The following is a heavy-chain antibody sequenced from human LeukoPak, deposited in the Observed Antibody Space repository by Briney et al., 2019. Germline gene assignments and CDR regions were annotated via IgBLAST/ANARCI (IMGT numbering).Heavy chain of an antibody. CDR2: IYYSGST. J-gene: IGHJ4*02. CDR1: GGSISSSSYY. Sequence: SETLSLTCTVPGGSISSSSYYWGWIRRPPGKGLEWIGSIYYSGSTYYNPSLKSRVTISVDTSKNQFSLKLSSGTAADTAVYYCARRYGSGSFDYWGQGTLVTVSS. V-gene: IGHV4-39*07. D-gene: IGHD3-10*01. CDR3: ARRYGSGSFDY.